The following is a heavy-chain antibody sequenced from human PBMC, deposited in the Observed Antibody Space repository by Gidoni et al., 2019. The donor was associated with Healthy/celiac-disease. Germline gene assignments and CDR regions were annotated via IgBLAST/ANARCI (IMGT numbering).Heavy chain of an antibody. Sequence: QVQLVQSGAEVKKPGSSVTVSCKASGGTFRSYAISWVRQAPGQGLEWMGGIIPIFGTANYAQKFQGRVTITADKSTSTAYMELSSLRSEDTAVYYCARRVGIMITFGGVHFDYWGQGTLVTVSS. CDR2: IIPIFGTA. D-gene: IGHD3-16*01. V-gene: IGHV1-69*06. J-gene: IGHJ4*02. CDR1: GGTFRSYA. CDR3: ARRVGIMITFGGVHFDY.